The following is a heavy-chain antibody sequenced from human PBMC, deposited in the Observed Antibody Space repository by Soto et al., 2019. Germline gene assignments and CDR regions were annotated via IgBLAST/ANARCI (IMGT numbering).Heavy chain of an antibody. D-gene: IGHD3-10*01. CDR3: ARHDYSGSPNYYYGMDV. CDR1: GYSFTSYW. V-gene: IGHV5-51*01. CDR2: IYPGDSDT. Sequence: GESLKISCKGSGYSFTSYWIGWVRQMPGKGLEWMGIIYPGDSDTRYSPSFQGQVTISADKSISTAYLQWSSLKASDTAMYYCARHDYSGSPNYYYGMDVRGQGTTVTVSS. J-gene: IGHJ6*02.